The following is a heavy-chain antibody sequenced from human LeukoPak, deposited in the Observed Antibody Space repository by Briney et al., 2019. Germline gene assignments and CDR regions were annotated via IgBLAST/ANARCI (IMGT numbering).Heavy chain of an antibody. CDR1: GGSISSSGSSY. Sequence: PSETLSLTCTVSGGSISSSGSSYWGWIRQPAGKGLEWIGRIYTSGSTSYNPSLKRRVTISVDTSKNQFALKLSSVTAADTAVYYCARGYSSGWYQDAFDIWGQGTMVTVSS. CDR2: IYTSGST. D-gene: IGHD6-19*01. V-gene: IGHV4-61*02. J-gene: IGHJ3*02. CDR3: ARGYSSGWYQDAFDI.